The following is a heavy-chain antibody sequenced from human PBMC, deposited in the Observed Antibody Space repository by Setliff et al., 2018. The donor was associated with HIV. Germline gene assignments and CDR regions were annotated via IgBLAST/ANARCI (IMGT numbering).Heavy chain of an antibody. CDR1: GYTLTSYE. CDR3: ARDHCGGDCYSLWYFDL. V-gene: IGHV1-8*03. J-gene: IGHJ2*01. D-gene: IGHD2-21*02. CDR2: MNPNSGDT. Sequence: GASVKVSCKASGYTLTSYEINWVRQATGQGLEWMGWMNPNSGDTGYAQKFQGRVTITTDESTSTAYMELSSLRSEDTAVYYCARDHCGGDCYSLWYFDLWGRGTLVTVSS.